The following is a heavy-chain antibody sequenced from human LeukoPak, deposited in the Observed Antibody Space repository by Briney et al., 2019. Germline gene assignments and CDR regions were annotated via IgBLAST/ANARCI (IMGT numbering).Heavy chain of an antibody. CDR2: IYWDDDK. V-gene: IGHV2-5*08. Sequence: QTLSLTCTVSGGSISSGDYYWSWIRQPPGKALEWLALIYWDDDKRYSPSLKSRLTITKDTSKNQVVLTMTNMDPVDTATYYCAHRTYYYDSSGYFNDAFDIWGQGTMVTVSS. CDR1: GGSISSGDYY. J-gene: IGHJ3*02. CDR3: AHRTYYYDSSGYFNDAFDI. D-gene: IGHD3-22*01.